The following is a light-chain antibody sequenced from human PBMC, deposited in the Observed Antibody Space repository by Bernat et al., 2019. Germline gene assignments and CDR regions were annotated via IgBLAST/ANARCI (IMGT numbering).Light chain of an antibody. CDR2: AAS. J-gene: IGKJ5*01. V-gene: IGKV1-9*01. CDR1: EAIANY. Sequence: DIQLTQSPSFLSASVGDRVTITCRASEAIANYLAWYQQKPGRAPNLLVYAASSLQSGVSSSFSGSGSGTEFTLTISSLQPEDFATYYCQQLGSPFTFGQGTRLEIK. CDR3: QQLGSPFT.